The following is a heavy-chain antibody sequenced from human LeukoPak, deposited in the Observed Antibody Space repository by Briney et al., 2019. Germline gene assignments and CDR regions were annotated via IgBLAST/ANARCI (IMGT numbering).Heavy chain of an antibody. Sequence: GGSLRLSCAASGFTFSSYAMSWVRQAPGKGLEWVSAISGSGDSTYYADSVKGRYTISRDNSKNTLYLQVNSLRAEDTAVYYCAKDQIAAVGTPYYYYGMDVWGQGTTVTVSS. CDR1: GFTFSSYA. D-gene: IGHD6-13*01. CDR3: AKDQIAAVGTPYYYYGMDV. V-gene: IGHV3-23*01. CDR2: ISGSGDST. J-gene: IGHJ6*02.